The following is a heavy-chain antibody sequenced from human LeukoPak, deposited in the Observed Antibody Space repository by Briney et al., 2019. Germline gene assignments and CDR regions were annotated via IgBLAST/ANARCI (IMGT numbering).Heavy chain of an antibody. Sequence: SQTLSLTCTVSGGSISSGGYYWSWIRQHAGKGLEWIGYIYYSGSTYYNPSLKSRVTISVDTSKNQFSLKLSSVTAADTAVYYCARGEGEMATILFDYWGQGTLVTVSS. J-gene: IGHJ4*02. V-gene: IGHV4-31*03. CDR1: GGSISSGGYY. CDR2: IYYSGST. D-gene: IGHD5-24*01. CDR3: ARGEGEMATILFDY.